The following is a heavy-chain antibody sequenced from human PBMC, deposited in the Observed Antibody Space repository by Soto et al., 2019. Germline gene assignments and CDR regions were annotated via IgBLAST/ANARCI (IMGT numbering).Heavy chain of an antibody. CDR3: ARASGGGVGTTSY. CDR1: GYIVSNFG. J-gene: IGHJ4*02. D-gene: IGHD1-26*01. Sequence: QVQLVQSGPEVKKPGASAKVSCKTSGYIVSNFGISWMRQVPGQGLEWMGWISAYNGNTNYAQKFQDRVTLTTDTSTNTAYMELRSLRSDDTAVYYWARASGGGVGTTSYWGQGTLVTVSS. V-gene: IGHV1-18*01. CDR2: ISAYNGNT.